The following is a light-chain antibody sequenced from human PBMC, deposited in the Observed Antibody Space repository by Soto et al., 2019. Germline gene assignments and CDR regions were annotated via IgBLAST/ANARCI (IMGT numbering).Light chain of an antibody. CDR2: AAS. CDR3: QQSFSTPKT. CDR1: QSISNF. Sequence: DIQMTQSPSSLSASVGDRVTITCRASQSISNFLNWYQQQPGKAPKLLVYAASSLHVGVPSRFSGSGSGTEFTLTISSLQPEDFATYHCQQSFSTPKTFGQGTKVE. J-gene: IGKJ1*01. V-gene: IGKV1-39*01.